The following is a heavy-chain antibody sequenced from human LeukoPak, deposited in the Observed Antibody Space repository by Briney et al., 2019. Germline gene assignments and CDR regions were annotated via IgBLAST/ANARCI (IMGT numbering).Heavy chain of an antibody. V-gene: IGHV4-34*01. Sequence: PSETLSLTCAVYGGSFSGYYWSWIRQPPGKGLEWIGEINHSGSTNYNPSLKSRVTISVDTSKNQFSLKLSSVTAADTAVYHCARAGSGWYGYWGQGTLVTVSS. D-gene: IGHD6-19*01. CDR3: ARAGSGWYGY. CDR2: INHSGST. J-gene: IGHJ4*02. CDR1: GGSFSGYY.